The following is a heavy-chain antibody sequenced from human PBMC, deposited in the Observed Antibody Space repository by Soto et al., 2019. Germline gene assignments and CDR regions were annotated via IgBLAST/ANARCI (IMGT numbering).Heavy chain of an antibody. D-gene: IGHD3-10*01. J-gene: IGHJ4*02. V-gene: IGHV4-30-2*01. CDR2: IYHSGST. Sequence: QLQLQESGSGLVKPSQTLSLTCAVSGGSISSGGYSWSWIRQPPGKGMEWIGYIYHSGSTYYNPSLRSRFTIYVDRSKNHCSLNLSSVTAADTAVYYCARSDYYGSGRAFDYWGQGTLVTVSS. CDR3: ARSDYYGSGRAFDY. CDR1: GGSISSGGYS.